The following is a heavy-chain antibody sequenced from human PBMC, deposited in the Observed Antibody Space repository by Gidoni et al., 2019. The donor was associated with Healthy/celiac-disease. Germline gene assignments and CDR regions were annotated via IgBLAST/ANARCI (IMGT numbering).Heavy chain of an antibody. CDR1: GFTLRSYG. D-gene: IGHD6-6*01. Sequence: QVQLVASGGGVVQPGRSLRHSCAACGFTLRSYGMHWVRQAQGKGLEWGADISYDGSNKYYADSVKGRFTISRDNSKNTLYLQMNSLRAEDTAVYYCAKGGSSDYYYGMDVCGQGTTVTVSS. CDR2: ISYDGSNK. V-gene: IGHV3-30*18. CDR3: AKGGSSDYYYGMDV. J-gene: IGHJ6*02.